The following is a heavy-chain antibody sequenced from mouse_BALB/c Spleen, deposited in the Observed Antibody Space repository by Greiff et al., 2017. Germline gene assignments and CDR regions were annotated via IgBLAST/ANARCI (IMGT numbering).Heavy chain of an antibody. J-gene: IGHJ2*01. CDR1: GYTFTSYW. CDR3: ANYDYGYYFDY. CDR2: INPSNGRT. Sequence: VQLKQPGAELVKPGASVKLSCKASGYTFTSYWMHWVKQRPGQGLEWIGEINPSNGRTNYNEKFKSKATLTVDKSSSTAYMQLSSLTSEDSAVYYCANYDYGYYFDYWGQGTTLTVSS. D-gene: IGHD2-4*01. V-gene: IGHV1S81*02.